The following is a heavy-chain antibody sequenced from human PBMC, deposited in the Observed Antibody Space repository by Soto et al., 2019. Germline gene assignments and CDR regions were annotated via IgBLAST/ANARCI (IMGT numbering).Heavy chain of an antibody. V-gene: IGHV6-1*01. J-gene: IGHJ6*02. CDR3: ASMMNQLLFEHGMDV. D-gene: IGHD2-2*01. CDR2: TYYRSKWYN. CDR1: GDSVSSNSAA. Sequence: PSQTLSLTCSISGDSVSSNSAAWNWIRQSPSRGLEWLGRTYYRSKWYNDYAVSVKSRITINPDTSKNQFSLQLNSVTPEDTAVYYCASMMNQLLFEHGMDVWGQGTTVTVSS.